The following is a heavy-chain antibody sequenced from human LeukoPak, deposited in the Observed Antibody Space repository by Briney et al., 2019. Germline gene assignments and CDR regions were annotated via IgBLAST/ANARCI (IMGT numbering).Heavy chain of an antibody. CDR1: GGSVSSGSYY. Sequence: SETLSFTCTVSGGSVSSGSYYWSWIRQPPGKGLEWIGYIYYSGSTNYNPSLKSRVTISVDTSKNQFSLKLSSVTAADTAVYYRATSGSGSIGYFDYWGQGTLVTVSS. CDR3: ATSGSGSIGYFDY. V-gene: IGHV4-61*01. CDR2: IYYSGST. D-gene: IGHD3-10*01. J-gene: IGHJ4*02.